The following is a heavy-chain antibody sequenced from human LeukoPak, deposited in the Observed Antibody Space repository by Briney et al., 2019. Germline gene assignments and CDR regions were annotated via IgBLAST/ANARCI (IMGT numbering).Heavy chain of an antibody. V-gene: IGHV4-31*03. CDR3: ARDRRYGGNSYWYFDL. CDR2: IYYSGST. Sequence: PSETLSLTCTVSGGSISSGGYYWSWIRQHPGKGLEWIGYIYYSGSTYYNPSLKSRVTISVDTSKNQFSLKLSSVTAADTAVYYCARDRRYGGNSYWYFDLWGRGTLVTVSS. J-gene: IGHJ2*01. D-gene: IGHD4-23*01. CDR1: GGSISSGGYY.